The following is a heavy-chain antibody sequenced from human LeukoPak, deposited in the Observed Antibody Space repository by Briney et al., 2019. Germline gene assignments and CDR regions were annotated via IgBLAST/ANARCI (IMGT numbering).Heavy chain of an antibody. CDR2: TYYTGNT. CDR1: GGSISDYY. J-gene: IGHJ2*01. D-gene: IGHD1-1*01. CDR3: ATPPRTLGYFDL. Sequence: PSETLSLTCTVSGGSISDYYWNWIRQPPGKGLEWIGYTYYTGNTNYSPSLKSRVTLSLDTSKNQVSLQLSSVTAADTAVYYCATPPRTLGYFDLWGRGTLVTVSS. V-gene: IGHV4-59*01.